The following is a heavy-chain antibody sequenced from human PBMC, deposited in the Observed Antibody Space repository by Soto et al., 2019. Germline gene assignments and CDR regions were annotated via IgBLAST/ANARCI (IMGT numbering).Heavy chain of an antibody. Sequence: EVQLVESGGGLVQPGGSLKLSCAASGFTFSGSAMHWVRQASGKGLEWVGRIRSKANSYATAYAASVKGRFTISRDESKNTAYLQMNSLKTEYTAVYYCTRARERYYYGSGSYVNGMDVWGQGTTVTVSS. CDR2: IRSKANSYAT. CDR1: GFTFSGSA. CDR3: TRARERYYYGSGSYVNGMDV. J-gene: IGHJ6*02. D-gene: IGHD3-10*01. V-gene: IGHV3-73*02.